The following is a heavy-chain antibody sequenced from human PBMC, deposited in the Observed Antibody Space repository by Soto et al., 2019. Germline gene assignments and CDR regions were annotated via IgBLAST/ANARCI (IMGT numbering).Heavy chain of an antibody. J-gene: IGHJ4*02. V-gene: IGHV1-46*01. Sequence: GASVKVSCKASGGTFSSYAISWVRQAPGQGLEWMGIINPSGGSTSYAQKFQGRVTMTRDTSTSTVYMELSSLRSEDTAVYYCARKCGGDCYSPFDYWGPGTRVTVSS. CDR1: GGTFSSYA. CDR2: INPSGGST. D-gene: IGHD2-21*02. CDR3: ARKCGGDCYSPFDY.